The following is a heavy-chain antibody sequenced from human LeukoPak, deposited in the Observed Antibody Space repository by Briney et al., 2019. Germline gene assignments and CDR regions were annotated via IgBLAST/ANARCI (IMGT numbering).Heavy chain of an antibody. Sequence: PGGSLRLSCAASGFTVSGNYMSWVRQAPGKGLEWVSVIYGGGGGTSYADSVKGRFTISRDNSKNTLYLQMNTLRADDTAVYYCAREYYYGSGNYGGFDYWGQGTLVTVSS. CDR1: GFTVSGNY. V-gene: IGHV3-53*01. J-gene: IGHJ4*02. CDR2: IYGGGGGT. D-gene: IGHD3-10*01. CDR3: AREYYYGSGNYGGFDY.